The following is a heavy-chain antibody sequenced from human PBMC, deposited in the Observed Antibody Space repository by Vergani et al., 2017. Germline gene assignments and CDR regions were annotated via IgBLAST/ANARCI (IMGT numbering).Heavy chain of an antibody. CDR1: GESFSRFY. Sequence: QVQLQQWGAGVVKPSGTLSLTCAGFGESFSRFYWSWIRQPPGKGLEWIGEINNDGHTNYNPSLESRVTVSRETAKNQFSLNLMSVTAADTAMYYCAVRPRVNLVGGKSVTKRTFDYWSQGSLVTVSS. J-gene: IGHJ4*02. V-gene: IGHV4-34*02. CDR2: INNDGHT. D-gene: IGHD2-8*02. CDR3: AVRPRVNLVGGKSVTKRTFDY.